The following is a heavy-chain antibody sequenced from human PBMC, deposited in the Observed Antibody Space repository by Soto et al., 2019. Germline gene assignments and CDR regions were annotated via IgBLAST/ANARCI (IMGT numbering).Heavy chain of an antibody. CDR1: GFAFSTYS. D-gene: IGHD1-26*01. J-gene: IGHJ4*02. V-gene: IGHV3-48*02. CDR2: ISSSSSTI. CDR3: ARDRVVGATRRPYYFDY. Sequence: GGSLRLSCAASGFAFSTYSMNWVRQAPGKGLEWVSYISSSSSTIYYADSVKGRFTISRDNAKNSLYLQMNSLRDEDTAVYYCARDRVVGATRRPYYFDYWGQGTLVTVSS.